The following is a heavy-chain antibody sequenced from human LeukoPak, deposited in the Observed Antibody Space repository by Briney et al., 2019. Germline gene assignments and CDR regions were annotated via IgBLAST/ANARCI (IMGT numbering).Heavy chain of an antibody. D-gene: IGHD6-19*01. V-gene: IGHV4-59*02. CDR2: IYYGGRN. CDR3: AREDAVSSDDAFDL. CDR1: GLSVNSYY. J-gene: IGHJ3*01. Sequence: SETLSLTCTVSGLSVNSYYLNWIRQPPGRGLVWLGYIYYGGRNNYNPSLKGRLPISMDTSNNQFSLSLSAVAAADTAMYYCAREDAVSSDDAFDLWGQGTMVTVS.